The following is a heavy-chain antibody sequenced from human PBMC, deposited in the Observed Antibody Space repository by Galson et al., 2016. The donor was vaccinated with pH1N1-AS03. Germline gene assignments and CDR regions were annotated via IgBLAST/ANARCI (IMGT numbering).Heavy chain of an antibody. CDR1: GFPFSGYE. J-gene: IGHJ4*02. CDR3: VRHASGSFRY. Sequence: SLRLSCAASGFPFSGYEMNWVRQAPGKGLEWISYISYSGDTENYADSVKGRFSISRDNAKNSLYLQMSALRPEDTAVYYCVRHASGSFRYWGPGTLVPFSS. V-gene: IGHV3-48*03. CDR2: ISYSGDTE. D-gene: IGHD1-26*01.